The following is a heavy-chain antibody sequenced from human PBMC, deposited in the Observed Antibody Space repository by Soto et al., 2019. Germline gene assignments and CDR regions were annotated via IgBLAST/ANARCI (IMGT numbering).Heavy chain of an antibody. D-gene: IGHD1-1*01. CDR2: ISAHNGNT. CDR1: GYTFTSYG. V-gene: IGHV1-18*01. CDR3: ARGRYGDY. Sequence: QVHLVQSGAEVKKPGASVKVSCKGSGYTFTSYGITWVRQAPGQGLEWMGWISAHNGNTDYAQKLQGRVTVTRDTSTSTDYMELWSLRSDDTAVYYCARGRYGDYWGQGALVIVSS. J-gene: IGHJ4*02.